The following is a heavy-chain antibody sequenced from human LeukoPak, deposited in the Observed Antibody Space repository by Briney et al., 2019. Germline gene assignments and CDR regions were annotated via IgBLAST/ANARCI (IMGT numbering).Heavy chain of an antibody. CDR3: AKDRNIVATNLDY. CDR2: ISGSGGST. J-gene: IGHJ4*02. Sequence: GGPLRLSCAASGFTFSSYAMSWVRQAPGKGLEWVSAISGSGGSTYYADSVKGRFTISRNNSKNTLYLQMNSLRAEDTAVYYCAKDRNIVATNLDYWGQGTLVTVSS. V-gene: IGHV3-23*01. D-gene: IGHD5-12*01. CDR1: GFTFSSYA.